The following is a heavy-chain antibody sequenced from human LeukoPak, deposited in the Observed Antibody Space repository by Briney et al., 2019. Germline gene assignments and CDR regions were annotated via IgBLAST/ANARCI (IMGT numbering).Heavy chain of an antibody. V-gene: IGHV3-21*04. Sequence: GGSLRLSCAASGVTFSTYSMNWVRQAPGKGLEWVSSIGSRSLHIYYADSVKGRFTVSRDNAKNSLYLQMNSLRAEDTAVYYCAREISDIVVVVAAKDDAFDIWGQGTMVTVSS. J-gene: IGHJ3*02. CDR2: IGSRSLHI. CDR3: AREISDIVVVVAAKDDAFDI. CDR1: GVTFSTYS. D-gene: IGHD2-15*01.